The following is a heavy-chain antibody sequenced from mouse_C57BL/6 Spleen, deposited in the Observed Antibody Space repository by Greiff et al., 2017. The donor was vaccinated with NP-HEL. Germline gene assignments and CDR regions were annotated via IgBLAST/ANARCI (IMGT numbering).Heavy chain of an antibody. V-gene: IGHV3-8*01. CDR1: GYSITSDY. D-gene: IGHD2-4*01. Sequence: EVKLQESGPGLAKPSQTLSLTCSVTGYSITSDYWNWLRKLPGNKLEYMGYISYSGSPYYNPSLKSRISRTRDTSKNQYYLQLKSVTTEDTATYYWARRRDDYPYAMDYWGQGTSVTVSS. J-gene: IGHJ4*01. CDR3: ARRRDDYPYAMDY. CDR2: ISYSGSP.